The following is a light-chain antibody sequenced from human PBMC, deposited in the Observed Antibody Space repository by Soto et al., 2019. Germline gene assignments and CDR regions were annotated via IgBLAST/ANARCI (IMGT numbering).Light chain of an antibody. CDR2: AAS. CDR1: QGISNF. J-gene: IGKJ4*01. V-gene: IGKV1-27*01. Sequence: DIQMTQSPSSLSASVADRVTITCRASQGISNFLAWYQQRPGKVPKVLIYAASTLQSEVPSWFSGSGSGTDFTLTISSLQTEDVATYYCQKCKSAPSLTFGGGTKVEIK. CDR3: QKCKSAPSLT.